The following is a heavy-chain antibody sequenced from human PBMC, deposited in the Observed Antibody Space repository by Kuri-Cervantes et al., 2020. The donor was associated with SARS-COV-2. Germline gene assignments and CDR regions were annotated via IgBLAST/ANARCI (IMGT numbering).Heavy chain of an antibody. D-gene: IGHD2-2*01. Sequence: ASVKVSCKASGYTFTSYGISWVRQAPGQGLEWMGWINTNTGNPTYAQGFTGRFVFSLDTSVSTAYLQISSLKASDTAMYYCASALVPAAMPEYYFDYWGQGTLVTVSS. J-gene: IGHJ4*02. CDR3: ASALVPAAMPEYYFDY. CDR1: GYTFTSYG. V-gene: IGHV7-4-1*02. CDR2: INTNTGNP.